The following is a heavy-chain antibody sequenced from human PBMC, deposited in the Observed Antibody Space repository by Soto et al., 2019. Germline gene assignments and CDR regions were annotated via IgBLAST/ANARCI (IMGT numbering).Heavy chain of an antibody. Sequence: GGSLRLSCAASGFTFSTYWMSWARQAPGKGLEWVSAISGSGGSTYYADSVKGRFTISRDNSKNTLYLQMNSLRAEDTAVYYCAKSKHIVVVTAPLDYWGQGTLVTVSS. CDR3: AKSKHIVVVTAPLDY. D-gene: IGHD2-21*02. V-gene: IGHV3-23*01. CDR2: ISGSGGST. J-gene: IGHJ4*02. CDR1: GFTFSTYW.